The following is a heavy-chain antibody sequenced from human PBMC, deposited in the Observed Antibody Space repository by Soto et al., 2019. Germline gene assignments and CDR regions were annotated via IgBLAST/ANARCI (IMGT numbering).Heavy chain of an antibody. J-gene: IGHJ2*01. CDR1: GGSMNDYY. Sequence: QVQLQESGPGLVKPSETLSLTCTVSGGSMNDYYWNWIRQSPGKGLEWVGYILYSGSTNYNPSLKSRVTMSVDTSKLHFSLMMCSVTVADTAIYYCARFRPPTSPQWYFDLWGRGTLVTVSS. CDR3: ARFRPPTSPQWYFDL. V-gene: IGHV4-59*01. CDR2: ILYSGST.